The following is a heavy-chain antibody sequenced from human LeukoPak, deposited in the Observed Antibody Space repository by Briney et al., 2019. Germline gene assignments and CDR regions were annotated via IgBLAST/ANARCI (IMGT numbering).Heavy chain of an antibody. V-gene: IGHV3-21*01. CDR2: ISSSSSYL. CDR3: ARVLRYSSGGDYFDY. CDR1: GFTFSSYS. D-gene: IGHD6-19*01. J-gene: IGHJ4*02. Sequence: GGSLRLSCAASGFTFSSYSMNWVRQAPGKGLEWVSSISSSSSYLYYADSVKGRFTISRDNAKNSLYLQMNSLRAEDTAVYYCARVLRYSSGGDYFDYWGQGTLVTVSS.